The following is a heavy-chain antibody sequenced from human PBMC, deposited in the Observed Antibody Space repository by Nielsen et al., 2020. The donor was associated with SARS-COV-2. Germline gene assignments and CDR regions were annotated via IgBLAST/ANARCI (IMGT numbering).Heavy chain of an antibody. D-gene: IGHD5-12*01. J-gene: IGHJ4*02. CDR3: ARDRVGGYGGYLFDY. CDR2: INAGNGNT. CDR1: GYTFTSYA. V-gene: IGHV1-3*01. Sequence: ASVKVSCKASGYTFTSYAMNWVRQAPGQRLEWMGWINAGNGNTKSSQQFQGRVTITRDTSASTAYMELSSLRSEDTAVYYCARDRVGGYGGYLFDYWGQGTLVTVSS.